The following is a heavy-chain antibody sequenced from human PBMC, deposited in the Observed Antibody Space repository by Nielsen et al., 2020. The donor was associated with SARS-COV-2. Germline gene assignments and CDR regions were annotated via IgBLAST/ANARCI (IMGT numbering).Heavy chain of an antibody. CDR3: ARVSGYYWPQDY. CDR2: ISGTADST. J-gene: IGHJ4*02. Sequence: GGSLRLSCAASGFSFNTFGMSWVRQTPGKGLEWISTISGTADSTYYADSVKGRFTISRDNSKNTLYLRMNSLRAEDTATYYCARVSGYYWPQDYWGQGTLVTVSS. D-gene: IGHD5-12*01. V-gene: IGHV3-23*01. CDR1: GFSFNTFG.